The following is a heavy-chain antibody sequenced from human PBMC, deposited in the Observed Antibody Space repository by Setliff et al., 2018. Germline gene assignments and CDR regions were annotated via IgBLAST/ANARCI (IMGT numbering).Heavy chain of an antibody. CDR3: ARDLIAVAATTAFDI. CDR1: GYTFTNYG. Sequence: ASVKVSCKASGYTFTNYGINWVRQAPGQGLEWMGWMSAYAQKFQGRVTMTTDASITTVYMELSRLTSDDTAVYYCARDLIAVAATTAFDIWGQGTMVTVSS. V-gene: IGHV1-18*01. D-gene: IGHD6-19*01. J-gene: IGHJ3*02. CDR2: MSA.